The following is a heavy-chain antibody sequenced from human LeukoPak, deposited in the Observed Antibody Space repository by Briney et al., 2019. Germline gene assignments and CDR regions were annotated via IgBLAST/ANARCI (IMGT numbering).Heavy chain of an antibody. CDR1: GFTFSSYA. V-gene: IGHV3-23*01. CDR3: AKIAAGGSDY. D-gene: IGHD2-15*01. CDR2: IGGRGGTT. Sequence: GGSLRLSCAASGFTFSSYAMSWVRQAPGKGLEWVSSIGGRGGTTYYADSVKGRFSISRDNSKNTLYLQMNSLRGEDTAVYYCAKIAAGGSDYWGQGTLVTVSS. J-gene: IGHJ4*02.